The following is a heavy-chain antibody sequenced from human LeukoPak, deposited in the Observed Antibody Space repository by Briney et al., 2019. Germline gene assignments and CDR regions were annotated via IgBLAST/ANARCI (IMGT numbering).Heavy chain of an antibody. CDR3: MREVHALNDDS. CDR2: INPNSGGT. CDR1: GYTFTGYN. Sequence: ASVKVSCKACGYTFTGYNIHWVRQAPGQGLEWMGWINPNSGGTLYAQKFQGRVIMTRDTSINTVYMELRGLRSDDTAVYYRMREVHALNDDSWGQGTLGTVSS. D-gene: IGHD1-1*01. J-gene: IGHJ5*01. V-gene: IGHV1-2*02.